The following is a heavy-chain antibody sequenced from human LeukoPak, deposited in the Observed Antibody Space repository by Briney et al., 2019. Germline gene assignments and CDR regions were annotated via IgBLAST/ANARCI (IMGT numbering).Heavy chain of an antibody. CDR3: ARREISSSSLRY. Sequence: SETLSLTCAVYGGSFSGYYWNWIRQPPGKGLEWIGYIYYSGSTNYNPSLESRVTISVDTPKNQFSLKLSSVTAADTAVYYCARREISSSSLRYWGQGTLVTVSS. D-gene: IGHD6-6*01. V-gene: IGHV4-59*08. J-gene: IGHJ4*02. CDR2: IYYSGST. CDR1: GGSFSGYY.